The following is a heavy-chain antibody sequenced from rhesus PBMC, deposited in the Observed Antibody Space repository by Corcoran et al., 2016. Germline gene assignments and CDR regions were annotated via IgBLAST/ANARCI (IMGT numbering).Heavy chain of an antibody. Sequence: EVQLVESGGNLVQPGGALRLSCAASGCTLSNYGMNWVRKAPGKGLEWVASISSASSYRYYGDSVKGRFTISRDNAKNSLSLQMNSLRAEDTAVYYCTRTYYYDSGYYIDYWGQGVLVTVSS. CDR1: GCTLSNYG. CDR3: TRTYYYDSGYYIDY. D-gene: IGHD3-28*01. J-gene: IGHJ4*01. V-gene: IGHV3S16*01. CDR2: ISSASSYR.